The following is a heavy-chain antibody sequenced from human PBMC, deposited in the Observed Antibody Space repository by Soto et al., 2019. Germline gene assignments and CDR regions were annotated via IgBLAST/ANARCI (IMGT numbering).Heavy chain of an antibody. D-gene: IGHD3-10*01. V-gene: IGHV2-26*01. CDR1: GFSLSNARMG. CDR3: ARITMVRGVRWFDP. CDR2: IFSNDEK. Sequence: QVTLKESGPVLVKPTETLTLTCTVSGFSLSNARMGVSWIRQPPGKALEWLAHIFSNDEKSYSTSLKSRHTIAKDTSNRQVVLTMTNKDPVDTATYYCARITMVRGVRWFDPWGQGTLVTVSS. J-gene: IGHJ5*02.